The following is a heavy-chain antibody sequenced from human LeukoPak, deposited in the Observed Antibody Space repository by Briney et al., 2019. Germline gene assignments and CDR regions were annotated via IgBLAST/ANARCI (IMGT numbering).Heavy chain of an antibody. CDR1: GYNFAIYY. Sequence: ASVKVSCKASGYNFAIYYMHWVRQAPGQGLEWMGMVNPSGGSTDCAQKFQGRVTVTRDSSTSTVYMELSSLRSEDTAIYYCARNDYGSGNYWTFRGQGTLVTVSS. CDR2: VNPSGGST. J-gene: IGHJ4*02. D-gene: IGHD3-10*01. CDR3: ARNDYGSGNYWTF. V-gene: IGHV1-46*01.